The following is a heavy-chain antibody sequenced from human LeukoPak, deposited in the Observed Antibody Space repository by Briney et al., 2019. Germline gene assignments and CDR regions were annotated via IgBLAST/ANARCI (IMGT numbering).Heavy chain of an antibody. CDR3: ARGGYYGSGSHLYFDY. V-gene: IGHV3-48*04. Sequence: GGSLTLSCEFSGIIFSTYAMIWVRQAPGKGLEWLSYISGIRSGSTSIIHYADSVKGRFTISRDNAKDSLYLQMNSVRAEDTAVYYCARGGYYGSGSHLYFDYWGQGTLVTVSS. J-gene: IGHJ4*02. CDR1: GIIFSTYA. CDR2: ISGIRSGSTSII. D-gene: IGHD3-10*01.